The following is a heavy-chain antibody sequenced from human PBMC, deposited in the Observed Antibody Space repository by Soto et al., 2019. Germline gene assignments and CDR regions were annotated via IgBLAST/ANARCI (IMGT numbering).Heavy chain of an antibody. V-gene: IGHV3-30*04. J-gene: IGHJ4*02. CDR1: GFTFRRHA. CDR3: ARSRSGAVADSFDS. CDR2: VSSDGSAK. D-gene: IGHD3-10*01. Sequence: GGSLRLSCAASGFTFRRHAVHWVRQAPGKGLEWVAVVSSDGSAKYYLDSVKGRFSSSRDNSKNAAFLQLNSLSSEDTAVYYCARSRSGAVADSFDSWGQGTLVTAPQ.